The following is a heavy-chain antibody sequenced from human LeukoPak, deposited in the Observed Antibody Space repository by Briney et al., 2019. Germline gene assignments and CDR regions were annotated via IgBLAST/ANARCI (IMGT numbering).Heavy chain of an antibody. D-gene: IGHD3-22*01. CDR3: ARVDDSSVIDY. CDR2: IYYSGST. Sequence: PSETLSLTCTVSGGSISSYYWSWIRQPPGKGLEWIGYIYYSGSTNYNPSLKSRITISVDTSKNQFSLKLRSVTAADTDLYYCARVDDSSVIDYWGQGTLVTVSS. J-gene: IGHJ4*02. CDR1: GGSISSYY. V-gene: IGHV4-59*01.